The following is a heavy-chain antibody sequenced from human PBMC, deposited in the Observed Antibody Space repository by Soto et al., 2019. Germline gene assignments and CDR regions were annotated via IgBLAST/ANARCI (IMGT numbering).Heavy chain of an antibody. CDR1: GGTLSRYY. J-gene: IGHJ5*02. CDR2: AYSLGGP. V-gene: IGHV4-59*01. D-gene: IGHD3-10*01. Sequence: AETLSLSCEVSGGTLSRYYLNWIRQPPGKALEWIGSAYSLGGPNYNPSLKRRVTMSLDTSKNQLSLELTSVTAGDTAVYYCARGGRGESSIMFDPWGQGIRVTVSS. CDR3: ARGGRGESSIMFDP.